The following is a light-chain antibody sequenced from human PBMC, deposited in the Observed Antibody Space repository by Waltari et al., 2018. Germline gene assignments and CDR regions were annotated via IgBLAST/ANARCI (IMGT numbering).Light chain of an antibody. Sequence: EIVMTQSPATLSVSPGERATLPCRASQTVSSNLAWYQQIPGQAPRLLIYGASSRATGIPARFSGSGSGTEFTLTISSLQSEDFGIYYCQQYNNWPWTFGEGTKVEIK. CDR2: GAS. V-gene: IGKV3-15*01. J-gene: IGKJ1*01. CDR3: QQYNNWPWT. CDR1: QTVSSN.